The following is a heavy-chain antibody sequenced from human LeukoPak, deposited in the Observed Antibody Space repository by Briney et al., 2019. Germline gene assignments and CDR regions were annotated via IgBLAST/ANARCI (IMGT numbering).Heavy chain of an antibody. J-gene: IGHJ4*02. Sequence: ASVKVSCKVSGYTLTELSMHWVRQAPGKGLEWMGGFDPEDGETIYAQKFQGRVTMTEGTSTDTAYMELSSLRSEDTAVYYCATDLTKIRNYYDSSGYWYWGQGTLVTVSS. CDR1: GYTLTELS. V-gene: IGHV1-24*01. CDR3: ATDLTKIRNYYDSSGYWY. CDR2: FDPEDGET. D-gene: IGHD3-22*01.